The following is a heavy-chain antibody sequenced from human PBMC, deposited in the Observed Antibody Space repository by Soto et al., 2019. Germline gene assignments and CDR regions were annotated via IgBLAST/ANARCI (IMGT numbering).Heavy chain of an antibody. CDR2: ISAHKDNT. J-gene: IGHJ4*02. D-gene: IGHD1-1*01. V-gene: IGHV1-18*01. Sequence: QVNLVQSGAEVRKPGASVKVSCKGSGYTFTSYGIAWVRQAPGQGLEWMGWISAHKDNTNYAQKVQGRVTVTRDTSTSTAYMELRNLRSDDTAVYYCARGRYGDYWGQGALVTVSS. CDR3: ARGRYGDY. CDR1: GYTFTSYG.